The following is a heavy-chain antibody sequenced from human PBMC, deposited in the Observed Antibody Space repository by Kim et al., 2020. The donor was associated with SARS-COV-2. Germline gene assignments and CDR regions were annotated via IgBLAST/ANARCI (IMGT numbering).Heavy chain of an antibody. CDR2: ISYDGSNK. Sequence: GRSLRLSCAASGFTFSSYGMHWVRQAPGKGLEWVAVISYDGSNKYYADSVKGRFTISRDNSKNTLYLQMNSLRAEDTAVYYCAKDRRGRFRDGSDYWGQGTLVTVSS. J-gene: IGHJ4*02. CDR3: AKDRRGRFRDGSDY. CDR1: GFTFSSYG. V-gene: IGHV3-30*18. D-gene: IGHD3-3*01.